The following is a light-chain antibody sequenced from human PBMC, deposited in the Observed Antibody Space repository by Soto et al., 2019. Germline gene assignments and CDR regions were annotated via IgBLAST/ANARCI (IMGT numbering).Light chain of an antibody. Sequence: ETVLTQSPGTLSLSPGESTTLSCRASQSVNIYLAWYQQKPGQAPRLLIYNASNRATGVPARFTGSGSGTDFTLTISSLEPEDFAVYYCQQRDNWPFTFGPGTKVDI. CDR2: NAS. J-gene: IGKJ3*01. V-gene: IGKV3-11*01. CDR1: QSVNIY. CDR3: QQRDNWPFT.